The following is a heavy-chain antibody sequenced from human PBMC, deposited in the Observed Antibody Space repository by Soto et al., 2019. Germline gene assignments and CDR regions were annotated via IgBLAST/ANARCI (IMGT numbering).Heavy chain of an antibody. D-gene: IGHD3-22*01. CDR1: GFTVSSNY. Sequence: GGSLRLSCAASGFTVSSNYMSWVRQAPGMGLEWVSVIYSGGSTNYADSVKGRFTISRDNSKNTLYLQMNSLRAEDTAVYYCVRDQTYFYGSSGSDAFDIWGQGTMVTVSS. J-gene: IGHJ3*02. CDR2: IYSGGST. CDR3: VRDQTYFYGSSGSDAFDI. V-gene: IGHV3-66*01.